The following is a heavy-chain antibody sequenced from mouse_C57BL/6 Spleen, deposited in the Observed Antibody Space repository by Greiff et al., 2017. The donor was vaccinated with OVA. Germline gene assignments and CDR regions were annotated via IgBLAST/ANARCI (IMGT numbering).Heavy chain of an antibody. D-gene: IGHD1-1*01. Sequence: EVKLQQSGPELVKPGASVKISCKASGYSFTGYYMNWVKQSPEKSLEWIGEINPSTGGTTYNQKFKAKATLTVDKSSSTAYMQIKSLTSEDSAVYYCANYYGSRFAYWGQGTLVTVSA. CDR1: GYSFTGYY. CDR3: ANYYGSRFAY. V-gene: IGHV1-42*01. CDR2: INPSTGGT. J-gene: IGHJ3*01.